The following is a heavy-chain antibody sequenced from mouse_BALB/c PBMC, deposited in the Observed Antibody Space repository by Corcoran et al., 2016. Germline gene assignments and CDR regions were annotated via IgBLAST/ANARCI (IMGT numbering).Heavy chain of an antibody. D-gene: IGHD1-2*01. CDR1: GYSITSGYY. V-gene: IGHV3-6*02. CDR3: ARDYYGPYAMDY. J-gene: IGHJ4*01. CDR2: ISYDGSN. Sequence: DVQLQESGPGLVKPSQSLSLTCSVTGYSITSGYYWNWIRQFPGNKLEWMGYISYDGSNNYNPSLKNRISITRDTSKNQFFLKLNSVTTEDTATYYCARDYYGPYAMDYWGQGTSVTVSS.